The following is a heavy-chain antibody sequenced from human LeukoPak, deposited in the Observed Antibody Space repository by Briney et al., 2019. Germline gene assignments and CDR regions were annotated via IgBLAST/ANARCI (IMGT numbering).Heavy chain of an antibody. D-gene: IGHD1-26*01. Sequence: PGGSLRLSCAASGFTFSDYYMSWIRQAPGKGLEWISYISSSSGSTIFYADSVKGRFTISRDDAKNSLYLQMNSLRAEDTAVYYCARDLEGATFFDYWGQGTLVTVSS. CDR1: GFTFSDYY. CDR2: ISSSSGSTI. CDR3: ARDLEGATFFDY. V-gene: IGHV3-11*04. J-gene: IGHJ4*02.